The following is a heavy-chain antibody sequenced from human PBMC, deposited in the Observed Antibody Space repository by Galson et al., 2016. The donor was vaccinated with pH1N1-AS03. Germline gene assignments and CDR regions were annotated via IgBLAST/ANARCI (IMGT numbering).Heavy chain of an antibody. CDR1: GFTFRNFG. CDR3: ARDLRGSSRPFDY. D-gene: IGHD6-13*01. J-gene: IGHJ4*02. CDR2: ISHDETGE. Sequence: SLRLSCAASGFTFRNFGMHWVRQAPGKGPEWVGVISHDETGEWYADSVKGRFTISRDDSKNTLYLQMNSLRAEDTALYNCARDLRGSSRPFDYWGQGTLVTVYS. V-gene: IGHV3-30*03.